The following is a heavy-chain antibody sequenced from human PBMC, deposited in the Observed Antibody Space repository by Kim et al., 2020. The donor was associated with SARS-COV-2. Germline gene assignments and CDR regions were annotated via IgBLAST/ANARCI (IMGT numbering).Heavy chain of an antibody. CDR2: ISSDGGST. D-gene: IGHD3-10*01. CDR3: VTRNYYNSGSYYEGAPF. J-gene: IGHJ3*01. V-gene: IGHV3-64*05. Sequence: GGSLRLSCSASGFTFSNYAMHWVRQAPGKGLEYVSAISSDGGSTYYADSVKGRFNISRDNSKNMLYVQMSSLRVEDTAIYYCVTRNYYNSGSYYEGAPF. CDR1: GFTFSNYA.